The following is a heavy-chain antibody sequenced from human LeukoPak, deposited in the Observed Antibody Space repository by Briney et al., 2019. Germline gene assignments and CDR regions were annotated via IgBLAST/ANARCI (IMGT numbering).Heavy chain of an antibody. CDR2: IYPGDSDT. V-gene: IGHV5-51*01. CDR3: ARQAWYYYDSSGYYPFDY. D-gene: IGHD3-22*01. Sequence: GESLKISCKGSGYSFTSYWIGWVRQMPGKGLEWMGIIYPGDSDTRYSPSFQGQVTISADKSISTAYPQWSSLKASDTAMYYCARQAWYYYDSSGYYPFDYWGQGTLVTVSS. CDR1: GYSFTSYW. J-gene: IGHJ4*02.